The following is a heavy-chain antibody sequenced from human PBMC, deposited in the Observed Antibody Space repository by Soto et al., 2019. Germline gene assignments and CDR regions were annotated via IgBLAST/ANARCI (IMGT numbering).Heavy chain of an antibody. Sequence: SETLSLTCTVSGGTITSDDYHWTWIRQPPGKGLEWIGFIYYSGTYYNPSLRGRVTISVDTSKNEFSLKLSSVTAADTAVYYCARDLAYWASGSCYAKWGSWGQGTLVTVSS. CDR1: GGTITSDDYH. V-gene: IGHV4-30-4*01. D-gene: IGHD2-15*01. J-gene: IGHJ4*02. CDR3: ARDLAYWASGSCYAKWGS. CDR2: IYYSGT.